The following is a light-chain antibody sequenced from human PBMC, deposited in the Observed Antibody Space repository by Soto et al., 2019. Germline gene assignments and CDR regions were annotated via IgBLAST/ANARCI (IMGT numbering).Light chain of an antibody. Sequence: IQMTQSPYSLSSSVGSRSPLTCLAIQTISRNLNWYHHQPGKSPKLLIYAASSLQSGVTSRFSGSGSGTDFTLTISSLQPEDFATYYCLQDYNYPLTFGEGTKVDIK. CDR3: LQDYNYPLT. J-gene: IGKJ4*01. V-gene: IGKV1-6*01. CDR2: AAS. CDR1: QTISRN.